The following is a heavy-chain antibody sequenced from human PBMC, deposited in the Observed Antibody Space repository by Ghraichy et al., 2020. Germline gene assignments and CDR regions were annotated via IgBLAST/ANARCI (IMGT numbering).Heavy chain of an antibody. CDR3: AHRIGIQLWFNWFDP. CDR1: GFSLSTSGVG. D-gene: IGHD5-18*01. Sequence: SGPTLVKPTQTLTLTCTFSGFSLSTSGVGVGWIRQPTGKALEWLALIYWDDDKRYSPSLKSRLTITKDTSKNQVVLTMTNMDPVDTATYYCAHRIGIQLWFNWFDPWGQGTLVTVSS. CDR2: IYWDDDK. J-gene: IGHJ5*02. V-gene: IGHV2-5*02.